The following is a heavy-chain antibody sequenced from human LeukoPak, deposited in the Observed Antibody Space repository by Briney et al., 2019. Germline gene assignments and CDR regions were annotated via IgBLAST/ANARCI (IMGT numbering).Heavy chain of an antibody. CDR2: ISTYNGNT. D-gene: IGHD5-18*01. V-gene: IGHV1-18*01. Sequence: ASVKVSCKASGYTFTNYDITWVRQAPGQGLEWMGWISTYNGNTNYAQKVQGRVTMTPDTSTSTVYMELRSLRSDDTAVYYCAMTNRGYSWFGSWGQGTLVTVSS. CDR3: AMTNRGYSWFGS. J-gene: IGHJ5*01. CDR1: GYTFTNYD.